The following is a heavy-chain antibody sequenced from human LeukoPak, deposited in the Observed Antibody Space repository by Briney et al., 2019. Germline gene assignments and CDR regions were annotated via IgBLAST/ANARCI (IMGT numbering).Heavy chain of an antibody. D-gene: IGHD2-8*02. CDR1: GFTFSDYY. CDR2: ISSSGSTI. Sequence: GSLRLSCAASGFTFSDYYMSWIRQAPGKGLEWVSYISSSGSTIYYADSVKGRFTISRDNAKNSLYLQMNSLRAEDTAIYYCATYRQVLLPFESWGQGTLVTVSS. CDR3: ATYRQVLLPFES. V-gene: IGHV3-11*01. J-gene: IGHJ4*02.